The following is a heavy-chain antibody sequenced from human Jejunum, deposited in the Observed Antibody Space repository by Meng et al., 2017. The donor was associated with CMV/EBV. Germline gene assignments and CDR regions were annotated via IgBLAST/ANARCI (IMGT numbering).Heavy chain of an antibody. Sequence: GCPLNSYGIHWVRQFPGKGLEWVAVLWYDGSRKYFADSVQGRFSISRDDSKNTVYLQMNSLRAEDTAVYYCARDNDGSSHYSQFDYWGQGTLVTVSS. CDR1: GCPLNSYG. CDR3: ARDNDGSSHYSQFDY. CDR2: LWYDGSRK. D-gene: IGHD3-22*01. V-gene: IGHV3-33*01. J-gene: IGHJ4*02.